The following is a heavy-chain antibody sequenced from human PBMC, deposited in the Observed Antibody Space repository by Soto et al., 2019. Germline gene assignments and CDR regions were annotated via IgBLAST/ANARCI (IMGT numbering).Heavy chain of an antibody. Sequence: QVQLVESGGGVVQPGRSLRLSCAASGFTFSSYAMHWVRQAPGKGLEWVAVISYDGSNKYYADSVKGRFTISRDNSKNTPSLQMNSLRAEDTAVYYCVRVPLPLVVVITLGYFQHWGQGTLVTVSS. V-gene: IGHV3-30-3*01. D-gene: IGHD3-22*01. CDR1: GFTFSSYA. CDR3: VRVPLPLVVVITLGYFQH. CDR2: ISYDGSNK. J-gene: IGHJ1*01.